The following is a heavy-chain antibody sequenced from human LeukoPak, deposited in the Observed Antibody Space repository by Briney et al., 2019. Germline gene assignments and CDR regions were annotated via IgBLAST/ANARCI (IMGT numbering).Heavy chain of an antibody. CDR2: IYHSGST. V-gene: IGHV4-38-2*02. CDR1: GYSISSGYY. D-gene: IGHD2-8*02. J-gene: IGHJ4*02. CDR3: ASFVGTGVSPGGY. Sequence: SETLSLTCTVSGYSISSGYYWGWIRQPPGKGLEWIGSIYHSGSTYYNPSLKSRVTISVDTSKNQFSLKLSSVTAADTAVYYCASFVGTGVSPGGYWGQGTLVTVSS.